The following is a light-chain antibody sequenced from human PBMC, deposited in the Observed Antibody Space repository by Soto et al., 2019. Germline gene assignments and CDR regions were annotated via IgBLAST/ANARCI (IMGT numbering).Light chain of an antibody. CDR3: QQYNIWPPIFT. CDR1: QSVNSN. Sequence: EIVMTQSPATLSLSPGERATLSCRASQSVNSNLAWYQQKPGQAPRLLIYAASTRATGIPARFSGSGSGTEFTLTISSLQSEDFALYCCQQYNIWPPIFTFGPGTKVDIK. CDR2: AAS. J-gene: IGKJ3*01. V-gene: IGKV3-15*01.